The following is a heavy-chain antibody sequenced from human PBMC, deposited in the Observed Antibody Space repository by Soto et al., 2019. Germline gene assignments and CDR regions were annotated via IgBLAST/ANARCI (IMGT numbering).Heavy chain of an antibody. CDR2: IYYSGST. Sequence: QVQLQESGPGLVKPSETLSLTCTVSGGSISSYYWSWIRQPPGKGLEWIGYIYYSGSTNYNPSLKSRVTIPVDPSKNQCSLKLSSVTAADTAVYYCARGLHCSGGSCYSPLFWFDPWGQGTLVTVSS. V-gene: IGHV4-59*08. D-gene: IGHD2-15*01. CDR1: GGSISSYY. J-gene: IGHJ5*02. CDR3: ARGLHCSGGSCYSPLFWFDP.